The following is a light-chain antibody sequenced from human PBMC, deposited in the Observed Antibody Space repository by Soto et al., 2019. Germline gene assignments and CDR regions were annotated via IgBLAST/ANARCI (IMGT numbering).Light chain of an antibody. CDR1: QNILYSSNNKNY. V-gene: IGKV4-1*01. CDR2: WAS. J-gene: IGKJ1*01. Sequence: DIVMTQSPDSLAVSLGERATIDCKSSQNILYSSNNKNYLAWYQQKPGQPPRLLFYWASTRQSGVPDRFSGSGSGAHCTLAINGLQPEDVAVYYCQQYYGRPWTFGQGTKVEVK. CDR3: QQYYGRPWT.